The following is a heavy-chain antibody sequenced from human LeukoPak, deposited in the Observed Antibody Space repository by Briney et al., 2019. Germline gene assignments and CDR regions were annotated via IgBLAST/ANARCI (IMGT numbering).Heavy chain of an antibody. V-gene: IGHV1-69*06. CDR1: GGTFSSYA. CDR2: IIPIFGTA. Sequence: SVKVSCKASGGTFSSYAISWVRQAPGQGLGWMGGIIPIFGTANYAQKFQGRVTITADKSTSTAYMELSSLRSEDTAVYYCARVTPRSYYDSSGYYFGAFDIWGQGTMVTVSS. J-gene: IGHJ3*02. D-gene: IGHD3-22*01. CDR3: ARVTPRSYYDSSGYYFGAFDI.